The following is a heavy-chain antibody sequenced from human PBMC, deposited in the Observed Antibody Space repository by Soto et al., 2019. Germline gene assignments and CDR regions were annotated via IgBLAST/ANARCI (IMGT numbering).Heavy chain of an antibody. CDR3: ARDQDLGGYDLRPMYGLDV. CDR1: GFTFDDYA. Sequence: LRLSCATSGFTFDDYAMHWVRQIPGKGLEWVSGINWNSETVGYADSVKGRFTISRDSAKNSLYLQMTTLRPEDTALCFCARDQDLGGYDLRPMYGLDVWGQGTTVTVSS. J-gene: IGHJ6*02. CDR2: INWNSETV. V-gene: IGHV3-9*01. D-gene: IGHD5-12*01.